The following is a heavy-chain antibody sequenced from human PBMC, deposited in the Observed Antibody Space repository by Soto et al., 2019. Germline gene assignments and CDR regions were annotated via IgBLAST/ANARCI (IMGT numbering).Heavy chain of an antibody. V-gene: IGHV4-4*02. CDR1: GGSISSSNW. CDR3: ARATLPRYCSSTSCQRRFNWFDP. J-gene: IGHJ5*02. Sequence: PSETLSLTCAVSGGSISSSNWCSWVRQPPGKGLEWIGEIYHSGSTNYNPSLKSRVTISVDKSKNQFSLKLSSVTAADTAVYYCARATLPRYCSSTSCQRRFNWFDPWGQGTLVTVSS. CDR2: IYHSGST. D-gene: IGHD2-2*01.